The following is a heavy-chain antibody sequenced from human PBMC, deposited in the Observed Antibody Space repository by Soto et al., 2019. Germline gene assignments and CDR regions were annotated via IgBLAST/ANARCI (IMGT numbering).Heavy chain of an antibody. CDR2: IDPRDSCS. CDR3: ARPRNYYYGMDV. CDR1: GYSFTSYW. J-gene: IGHJ6*02. Sequence: GEYLKISCKGSGYSFTSYWISWVRQIPGKGLAWMGRIDPRDSCSNYSPSFQGHVTISADKSISTAYLQWSSLKASDTAMYYRARPRNYYYGMDVWGQGTTVTVSS. V-gene: IGHV5-10-1*01.